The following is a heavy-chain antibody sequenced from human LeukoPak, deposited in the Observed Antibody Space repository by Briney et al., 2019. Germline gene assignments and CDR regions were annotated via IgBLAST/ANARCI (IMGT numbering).Heavy chain of an antibody. CDR3: ARVDTAMATDY. D-gene: IGHD5-18*01. V-gene: IGHV1-69*02. J-gene: IGHJ4*02. CDR2: IIPILGIA. CDR1: RGTFSSYT. Sequence: SVKVSCKASRGTFSSYTISWVRQAPGQGLEWMGRIIPILGIANYAQKFQGRVTITADKSTSTAYMELSSLRSEDTAVYYCARVDTAMATDYWGQGTLVTVSS.